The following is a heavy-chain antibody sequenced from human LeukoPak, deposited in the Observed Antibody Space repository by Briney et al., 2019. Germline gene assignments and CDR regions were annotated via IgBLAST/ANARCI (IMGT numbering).Heavy chain of an antibody. D-gene: IGHD1-26*01. CDR2: INQDGSGK. CDR1: GFTFNNYW. J-gene: IGHJ4*02. Sequence: PGGSLRLSCAAFGFTFNNYWMSWVRQAPGKGLEWAANINQDGSGKHYVDSVKGRFTISRDNAKNSLYLQMNSLRAEDTAVYFCAKASIAGAIGVLDYWGQGTLVTVSS. V-gene: IGHV3-7*01. CDR3: AKASIAGAIGVLDY.